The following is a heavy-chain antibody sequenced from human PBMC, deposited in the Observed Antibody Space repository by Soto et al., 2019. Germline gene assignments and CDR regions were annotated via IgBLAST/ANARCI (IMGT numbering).Heavy chain of an antibody. CDR3: ARTIRETTVTLFDY. J-gene: IGHJ4*02. D-gene: IGHD4-17*01. CDR2: IYYSGSP. CDR1: GGSISSGDYY. Sequence: QVQLQESGPGLVKPSQTLSLTCTVSGGSISSGDYYWSWIRQPPGKGLEWIGYIYYSGSPYYNPSLKSRVTIAVDPSKNQFSLKLSSVTAADPAVYYCARTIRETTVTLFDYWGQGTLVTVSS. V-gene: IGHV4-30-4*01.